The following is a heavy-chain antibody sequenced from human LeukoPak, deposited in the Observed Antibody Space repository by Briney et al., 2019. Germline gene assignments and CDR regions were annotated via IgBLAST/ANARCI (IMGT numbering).Heavy chain of an antibody. CDR1: GGSISRGPYY. J-gene: IGHJ6*03. CDR3: ARDGYSSSYMDV. CDR2: IYYSGIT. D-gene: IGHD6-13*01. Sequence: SQTLSLTCTVSGGSISRGPYYWSWIRQPPGKGLEWPGYIYYSGITNYNPSLKSRVTISVDTSKNQFSLKLSSVTAADTAVYYCARDGYSSSYMDVWGKGTTVTVSS. V-gene: IGHV4-61*01.